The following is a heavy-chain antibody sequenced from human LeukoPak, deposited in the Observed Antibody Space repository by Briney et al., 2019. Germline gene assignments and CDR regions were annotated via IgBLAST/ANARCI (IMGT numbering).Heavy chain of an antibody. CDR2: IYPGDSDT. J-gene: IGHJ3*02. V-gene: IGHV5-51*01. CDR1: GYSFTSYW. Sequence: GESLKISCKGSGYSFTSYWIGWVRQMPGKGLEWMGIIYPGDSDTRYSPSFQGQVTISADKSISTAYLQWSSLKASDTAMYYCARPQCISCRYDAFDIWGQGTMVTVSS. CDR3: ARPQCISCRYDAFDI. D-gene: IGHD2-2*01.